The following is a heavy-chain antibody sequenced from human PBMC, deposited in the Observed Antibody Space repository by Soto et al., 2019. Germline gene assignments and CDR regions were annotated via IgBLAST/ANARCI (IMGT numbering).Heavy chain of an antibody. CDR1: GGSISSSY. D-gene: IGHD3-16*02. J-gene: IGHJ5*02. CDR2: ISNSGTS. CDR3: ARERFTMIGGVIKTAWFDP. V-gene: IGHV4-59*01. Sequence: TSEPLSLPCSVSGGSISSSYWNWIRQAPVKVPEWIGYISNSGTSYYNPSLKSRVTISADMSKSQVSLKMTSVTAADTAVYFCARERFTMIGGVIKTAWFDPWGPGTRVTVSS.